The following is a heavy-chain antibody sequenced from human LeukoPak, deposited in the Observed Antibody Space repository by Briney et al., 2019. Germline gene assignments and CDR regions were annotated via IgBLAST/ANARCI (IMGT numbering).Heavy chain of an antibody. Sequence: PSETLSLTCAVYGGSFSGYYWSWIRQPPGKGLEWIGEINHSGSTNYNPSLKSRVTISVDTSKNQFSLKLSSVTAADTAVYYCARGRAARFGYWGQGTLVTVSS. CDR3: ARGRAARFGY. D-gene: IGHD6-6*01. CDR1: GGSFSGYY. CDR2: INHSGST. J-gene: IGHJ4*02. V-gene: IGHV4-34*01.